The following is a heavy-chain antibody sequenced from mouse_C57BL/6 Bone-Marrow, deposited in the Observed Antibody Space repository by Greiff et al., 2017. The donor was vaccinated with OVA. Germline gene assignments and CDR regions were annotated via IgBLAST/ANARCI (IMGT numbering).Heavy chain of an antibody. CDR3: ASGGKAAWFAY. Sequence: EVQVVESGGGLVKPGGSLKLSCAASGFTFSDYGLHWVRQAPEKGLEWVAYISSGLSPIYYADTVKVRITISRDNAKNTLFLQMTSLRSEDTAMDYCASGGKAAWFAYWGQGTLVTVSA. V-gene: IGHV5-17*01. CDR1: GFTFSDYG. J-gene: IGHJ3*01. CDR2: ISSGLSPI.